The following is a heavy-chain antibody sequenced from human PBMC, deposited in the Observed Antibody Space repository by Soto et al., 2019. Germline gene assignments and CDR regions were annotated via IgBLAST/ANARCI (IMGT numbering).Heavy chain of an antibody. CDR2: IYYSGST. D-gene: IGHD6-19*01. V-gene: IGHV4-59*08. CDR3: ARHESSGWYSYFHH. J-gene: IGHJ1*01. CDR1: GGSISSYY. Sequence: QVQLQESGPGLVKPSETLSLTCTVSGGSISSYYWSWIRQPPGKGLEWIGYIYYSGSTNYNPSLKSRVTISVDTSKNQFSLKLSSVTAADTAVYYCARHESSGWYSYFHHWGQGTLVTVSS.